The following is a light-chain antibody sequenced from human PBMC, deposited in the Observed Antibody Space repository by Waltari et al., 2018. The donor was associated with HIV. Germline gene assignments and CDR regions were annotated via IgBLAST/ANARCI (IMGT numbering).Light chain of an antibody. V-gene: IGLV6-57*02. CDR2: EDN. CDR3: QSFDGITAV. J-gene: IGLJ3*02. Sequence: NLMLTQPHSVSESPGKTVTISCTGSSGRIASNYVQWYQQRPGSAPTTVIFEDNQRSSGVPDRFSGSIDSSSNSASLTISRLKTEDEADYYGQSFDGITAVFGGGTKLTVL. CDR1: SGRIASNY.